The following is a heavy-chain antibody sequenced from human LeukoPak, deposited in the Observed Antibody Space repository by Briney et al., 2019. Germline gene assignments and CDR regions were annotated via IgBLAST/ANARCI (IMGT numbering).Heavy chain of an antibody. CDR3: ARLHGLSQLVRNYRNWFDP. D-gene: IGHD6-6*01. V-gene: IGHV4-34*01. CDR2: INHSGST. CDR1: GGSFSGYY. Sequence: SQTLSLTCAVYGGSFSGYYWSWIRQPPGKGLEWIGEINHSGSTNYNPSLKSRVTISVDTSKNQFSLKLSSVTAADTAVYYCARLHGLSQLVRNYRNWFDPWGQGTLVTVSS. J-gene: IGHJ5*02.